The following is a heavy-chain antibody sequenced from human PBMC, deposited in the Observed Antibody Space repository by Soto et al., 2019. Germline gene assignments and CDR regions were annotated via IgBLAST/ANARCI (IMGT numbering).Heavy chain of an antibody. CDR2: ISGSGGST. CDR1: GITFSSYA. Sequence: GGSLRLSCAASGITFSSYAMSWVRQAPGKGLEWVSAISGSGGSTYYADSVKGRFTISRDNSKNTLYLQMNSLRAEDTAVYYCAKEGLDYDFWSGYYTRLDYWGQGTLVTVSS. J-gene: IGHJ4*02. D-gene: IGHD3-3*01. CDR3: AKEGLDYDFWSGYYTRLDY. V-gene: IGHV3-23*01.